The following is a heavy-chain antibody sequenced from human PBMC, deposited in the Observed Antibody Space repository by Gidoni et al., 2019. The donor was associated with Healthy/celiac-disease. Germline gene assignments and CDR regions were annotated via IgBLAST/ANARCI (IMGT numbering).Heavy chain of an antibody. CDR1: GGSISSSSYY. CDR2: IYYSGST. V-gene: IGHV4-39*01. D-gene: IGHD2-21*02. Sequence: QLQLQESGPGLVKPSETLSPTCTVSGGSISSSSYYWGWIRQPPGKGLAWIGSIYYSGSTYYNPSLKSRVTISVDTSKNQFSLKLSSVTAADTAVYYCASGVVVTASFDYWGQGTLVTVSS. J-gene: IGHJ4*02. CDR3: ASGVVVTASFDY.